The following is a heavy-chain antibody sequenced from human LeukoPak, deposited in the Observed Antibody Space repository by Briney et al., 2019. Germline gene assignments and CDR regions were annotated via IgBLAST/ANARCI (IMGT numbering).Heavy chain of an antibody. CDR2: FDPEDGET. CDR3: ARDAKGGSSWYVNWFDP. Sequence: ASVKVSCKVSGYTLTELSMHWVRQAPGKGLEWMGGFDPEDGETIYAQKFQGRVTMTEDTSTDTAYMELRSLRSDDTAVYYCARDAKGGSSWYVNWFDPWGQGTLVTVSS. CDR1: GYTLTELS. D-gene: IGHD6-13*01. V-gene: IGHV1-24*01. J-gene: IGHJ5*02.